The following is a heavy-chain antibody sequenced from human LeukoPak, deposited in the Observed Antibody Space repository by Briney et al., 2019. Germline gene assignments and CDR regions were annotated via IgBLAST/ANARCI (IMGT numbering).Heavy chain of an antibody. CDR2: FNPAEAKS. V-gene: IGHV1-24*01. CDR3: VPFGGDSGGAEN. CDR1: GLELTEVY. D-gene: IGHD4-23*01. J-gene: IGHJ4*02. Sequence: GASVKVSCKLFGLELTEVYMHWVRQAPGKGLEWMGGFNPAEAKSVYAQKFQGSVTMTEDTSTNTAFLELNSLTSNDTGVYYCVPFGGDSGGAENWGQGTLLIVSS.